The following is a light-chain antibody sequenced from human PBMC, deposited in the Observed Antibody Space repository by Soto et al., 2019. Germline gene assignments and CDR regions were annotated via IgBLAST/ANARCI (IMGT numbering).Light chain of an antibody. J-gene: IGLJ2*01. V-gene: IGLV1-47*01. Sequence: QSVLTQPPSASGTPGQRVTISCSGSSSNIGSTYVYWYQQLPGTAPKLLIYRNNQRPSGVPARFSGSKSGTTASLAISGLRSEDDGDYYCAAWDDSLSGVLFGGGTKLTVL. CDR1: SSNIGSTY. CDR2: RNN. CDR3: AAWDDSLSGVL.